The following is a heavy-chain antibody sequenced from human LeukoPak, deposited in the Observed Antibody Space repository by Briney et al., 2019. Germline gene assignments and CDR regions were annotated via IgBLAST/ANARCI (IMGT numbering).Heavy chain of an antibody. D-gene: IGHD3/OR15-3a*01. CDR2: ICTSGST. CDR3: ASWTHRGAFDI. Sequence: SETLSLTCTVSGGSISSYYWSWIRQPAGKGLEWIGRICTSGSTNYNPSLKSRVTMSVDTSKNQFSLKLSSVTAADTAVYYCASWTHRGAFDIWGQGTMVTVSS. CDR1: GGSISSYY. V-gene: IGHV4-4*07. J-gene: IGHJ3*02.